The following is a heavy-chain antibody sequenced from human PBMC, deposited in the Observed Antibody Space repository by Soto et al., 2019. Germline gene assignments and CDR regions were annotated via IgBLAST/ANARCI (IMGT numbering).Heavy chain of an antibody. Sequence: XGFLRLSFAGSGFTPTTTPLSWVRQPPGKGLEWVATVSGAASHTYYVDSVRGRFFISRDNSKNTVTLQMNNLTVDDTAVYYCATSFRYFDNWGQGTRVTVSS. J-gene: IGHJ4*02. D-gene: IGHD3-9*01. CDR3: ATSFRYFDN. CDR2: VSGAASHT. CDR1: GFTPTTTP. V-gene: IGHV3-23*01.